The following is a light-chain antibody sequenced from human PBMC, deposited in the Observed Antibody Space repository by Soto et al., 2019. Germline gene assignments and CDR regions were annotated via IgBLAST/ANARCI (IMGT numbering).Light chain of an antibody. J-gene: IGKJ1*01. CDR2: GAS. CDR1: QGISSY. Sequence: IRMTQSPSSLSASTGDRVTITCRASQGISSYLAWYQQKPGKAPKLLIYGASTLQSGVPSRFSGSGSGTDFTLTISSLQPEDVATYYCQKYNSAPWTFGQGTKVDIK. CDR3: QKYNSAPWT. V-gene: IGKV1-27*01.